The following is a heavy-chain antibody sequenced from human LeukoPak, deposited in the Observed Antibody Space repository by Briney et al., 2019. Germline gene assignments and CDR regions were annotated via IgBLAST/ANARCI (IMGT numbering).Heavy chain of an antibody. CDR1: GYTFTGYY. V-gene: IGHV1-2*02. J-gene: IGHJ4*02. CDR3: ARDRGSYFRESCDY. CDR2: INLNSGAT. Sequence: GASVKVSCKASGYTFTGYYTHWVRQAPGQGLEWMGWINLNSGATNYAQKFQGRVTMTRGTSISTAYMELSSLSSDDTAMYYCARDRGSYFRESCDYWGQGTLVTVSS. D-gene: IGHD1-26*01.